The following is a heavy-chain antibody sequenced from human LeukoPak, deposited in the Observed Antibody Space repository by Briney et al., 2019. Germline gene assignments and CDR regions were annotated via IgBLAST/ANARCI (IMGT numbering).Heavy chain of an antibody. Sequence: SVKVSCKASGGTFSSYAISWALRGPGQGLEWMGAFIPIFGTANYAQKFQGRVTITADESTSTAYMELSSLRSEDTAVYYCARDGTYYDFWSGQTYYYYMDVWGKGTTVTVSS. D-gene: IGHD3-3*01. CDR3: ARDGTYYDFWSGQTYYYYMDV. CDR2: FIPIFGTA. CDR1: GGTFSSYA. J-gene: IGHJ6*03. V-gene: IGHV1-69*13.